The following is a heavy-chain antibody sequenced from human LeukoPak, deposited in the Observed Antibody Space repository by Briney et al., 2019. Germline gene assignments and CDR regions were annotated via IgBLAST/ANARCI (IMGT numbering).Heavy chain of an antibody. Sequence: PGGSLRLSCAASGFTFSSYGIHWVRQAPGKGLEWVAFIQNDGSNKYYADSVKGRFTISRDNSKNTLYLQMNSLRAGDTALYHCAKDEIQGDVGAGPGYWGQGTLVTVSS. CDR3: AKDEIQGDVGAGPGY. CDR2: IQNDGSNK. V-gene: IGHV3-30*02. CDR1: GFTFSSYG. J-gene: IGHJ4*02. D-gene: IGHD1-26*01.